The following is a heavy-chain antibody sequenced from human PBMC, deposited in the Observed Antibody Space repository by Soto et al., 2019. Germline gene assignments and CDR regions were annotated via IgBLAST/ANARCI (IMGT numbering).Heavy chain of an antibody. V-gene: IGHV3-23*01. Sequence: PGGSLRLSCAASGFTFSSYAMSWVRQAPGKGLEWVSGISGSGGRTYYADSVKGRFTISRDNSKNTLYLQMNSLRAEDTALYYCAKDDGSSWYVDYWGRGTLVTVSS. J-gene: IGHJ4*02. CDR3: AKDDGSSWYVDY. CDR2: ISGSGGRT. CDR1: GFTFSSYA. D-gene: IGHD6-13*01.